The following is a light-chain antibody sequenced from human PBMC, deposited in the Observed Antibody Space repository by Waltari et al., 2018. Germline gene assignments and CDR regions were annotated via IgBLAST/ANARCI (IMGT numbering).Light chain of an antibody. CDR3: STSTTTSTHV. Sequence: QSALTQPASVSGSPGQSLTISCSGTSSDVGGSNYVSWYQQHPGKAPKLIIYDVSVRPSGVSNRFSGSKSGNTASLTISGLQAEDEADYYCSTSTTTSTHVFGTGTKVTVL. J-gene: IGLJ1*01. CDR2: DVS. V-gene: IGLV2-14*01. CDR1: SSDVGGSNY.